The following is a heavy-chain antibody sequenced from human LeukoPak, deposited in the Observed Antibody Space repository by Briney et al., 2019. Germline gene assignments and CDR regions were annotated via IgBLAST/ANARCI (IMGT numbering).Heavy chain of an antibody. D-gene: IGHD3-10*01. J-gene: IGHJ5*02. V-gene: IGHV4-30-2*01. Sequence: SETLSLTRAVSGGSISSGGYSWSWIRQPPGKGLEWIGYIYHSGSTYYNPSLKSRVTISVDRSKNQFSLKLSSVTAADTAVYYCARWGGGDWFDPWGQGTLVTVSS. CDR3: ARWGGGDWFDP. CDR2: IYHSGST. CDR1: GGSISSGGYS.